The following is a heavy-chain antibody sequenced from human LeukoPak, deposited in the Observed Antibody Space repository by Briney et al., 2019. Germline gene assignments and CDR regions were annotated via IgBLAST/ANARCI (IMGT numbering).Heavy chain of an antibody. D-gene: IGHD3-10*01. V-gene: IGHV3-23*01. J-gene: IGHJ4*02. CDR2: ISGSGGST. CDR3: AKDNLGVVRDNFDY. CDR1: GASISSFY. Sequence: ETLSLTCTISGASISSFYWSWVRQAPGKGLEWVSAISGSGGSTYYADSVKGRFTISRDNSKNTLYLQMNSLRAEDTAVYYCAKDNLGVVRDNFDYWGQGTLVTVSS.